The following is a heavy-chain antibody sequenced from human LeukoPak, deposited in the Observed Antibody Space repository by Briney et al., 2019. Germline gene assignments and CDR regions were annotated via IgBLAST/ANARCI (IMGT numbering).Heavy chain of an antibody. CDR3: ARGRYCSSTSCYKRSGYCSGGSCYSWDY. CDR1: GGSFSGYY. CDR2: INHSGST. Sequence: SETLSLTCAVYGGSFSGYYWSWIRQPPGKGLEWIGEINHSGSTNYNPSLKSRVTISVDTSKNQFSLKLSSVTAADTAVYYCARGRYCSSTSCYKRSGYCSGGSCYSWDYRGQGTLVTVSS. J-gene: IGHJ4*02. V-gene: IGHV4-34*01. D-gene: IGHD2-15*01.